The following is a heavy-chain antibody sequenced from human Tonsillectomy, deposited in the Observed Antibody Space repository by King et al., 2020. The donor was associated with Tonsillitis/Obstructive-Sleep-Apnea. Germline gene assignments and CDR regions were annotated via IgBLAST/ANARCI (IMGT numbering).Heavy chain of an antibody. CDR1: GGTFSNYA. V-gene: IGHV1-69*01. D-gene: IGHD2-2*01. CDR3: ASADCSTISCPTEFFYYYHMDV. J-gene: IGHJ6*03. Sequence: QLVQSGAEVRKPGSSVKVSCEASGGTFSNYAFSWVRQAPGQGLEWMGGIIPIFGTINYARKFQGRVTITADESTRTAYMELSSLRSEDTAIYYCASADCSTISCPTEFFYYYHMDVRGTGTTVSVSS. CDR2: IIPIFGTI.